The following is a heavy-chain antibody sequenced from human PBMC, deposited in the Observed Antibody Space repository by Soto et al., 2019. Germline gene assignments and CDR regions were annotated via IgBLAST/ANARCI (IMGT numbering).Heavy chain of an antibody. CDR3: ARGGHVVVVTTALDY. D-gene: IGHD2-21*02. V-gene: IGHV1-46*01. CDR2: VNPSGGHT. J-gene: IGHJ4*02. CDR1: GDTFTDYY. Sequence: QVQLVQSGAEVKKPGASVKVSCKASGDTFTDYYIHWVRQAPGQGLEWMGTVNPSGGHTTYAQHFLGRMTMTRDTSTSTRYMELTSLTSADAAVYYCARGGHVVVVTTALDYWGRGTLVTVSS.